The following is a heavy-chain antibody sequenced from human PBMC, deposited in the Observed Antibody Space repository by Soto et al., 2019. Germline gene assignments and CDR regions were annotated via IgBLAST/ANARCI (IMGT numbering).Heavy chain of an antibody. D-gene: IGHD4-4*01. V-gene: IGHV3-30-3*01. CDR1: GFTFSSHA. J-gene: IGHJ5*02. CDR3: ARHVASTVTTSDWFDP. Sequence: QGQLVESGGGVVQPGRSLRLSCAASGFTFSSHAMHWVRQAPGKGLEWVAIISYDGSTIFCGDSVKGRFTISRDNSKNTLYLHMSSLRPDDTAVYFCARHVASTVTTSDWFDPWGQGTLVTVSS. CDR2: ISYDGSTI.